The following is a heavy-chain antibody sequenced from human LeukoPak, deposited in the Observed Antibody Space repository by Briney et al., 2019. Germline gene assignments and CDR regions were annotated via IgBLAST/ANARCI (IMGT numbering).Heavy chain of an antibody. CDR2: INPNSGGP. D-gene: IGHD5-18*01. J-gene: IGHJ4*02. CDR3: ARGGYSYGYEWDY. V-gene: IGHV1-2*02. Sequence: ASVKVSCKASGYTFTVYYIHWVRHAPGQGLELMGWINPNSGGPNYAQKFQGRVTMTRDTSISTAYMELSRLKSDDTAVYFCARGGYSYGYEWDYWGQGTLVTVSS. CDR1: GYTFTVYY.